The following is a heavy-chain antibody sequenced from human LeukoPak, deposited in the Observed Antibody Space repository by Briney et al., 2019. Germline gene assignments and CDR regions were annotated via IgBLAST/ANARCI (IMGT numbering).Heavy chain of an antibody. CDR2: IYYSGST. D-gene: IGHD3-3*01. J-gene: IGHJ6*03. CDR3: ASSTYYDLWSGRIYYYYYMDV. CDR1: GGSISSYY. Sequence: SETLSLTCTVSGGSISSYYWSWIRQPPGKGLEGIGYIYYSGSTNYNPSLKSRVTISVDTSKNQFSLKLSSVTAADTAVYYCASSTYYDLWSGRIYYYYYMDVWGKGTTVTVSS. V-gene: IGHV4-59*01.